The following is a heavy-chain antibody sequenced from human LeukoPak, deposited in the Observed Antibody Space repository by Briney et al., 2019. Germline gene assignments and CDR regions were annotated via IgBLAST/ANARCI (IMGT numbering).Heavy chain of an antibody. V-gene: IGHV3-74*03. CDR3: ARGRSGSYGFFDY. Sequence: GRSLRLSCAASGFTFSTSWMHWVRQAPGKGLVWVSRIDSNGSRITYADSVKGRFTISRDNAKNTVYLQMNSLRAEDTAVYYCARGRSGSYGFFDYWSLGNLVTVSS. J-gene: IGHJ4*02. D-gene: IGHD3-10*01. CDR1: GFTFSTSW. CDR2: IDSNGSRI.